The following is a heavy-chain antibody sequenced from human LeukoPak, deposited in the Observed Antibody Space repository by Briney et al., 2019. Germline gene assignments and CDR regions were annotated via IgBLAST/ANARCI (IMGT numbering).Heavy chain of an antibody. CDR2: IYYSGST. CDR3: GARRAFDI. V-gene: IGHV4-31*03. D-gene: IGHD6-6*01. J-gene: IGHJ3*02. Sequence: SETLSLTCIVSGGSISSGGYYWSWIRQHPGKGLEWIGYIYYSGSTYYNPSLKSRVTISVDTSKNQFSLKLSSVTAADTAVHFCGARRAFDIWGQGTMVTVSS. CDR1: GGSISSGGYY.